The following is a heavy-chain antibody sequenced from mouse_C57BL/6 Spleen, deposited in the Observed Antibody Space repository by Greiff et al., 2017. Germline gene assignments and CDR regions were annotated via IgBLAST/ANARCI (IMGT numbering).Heavy chain of an antibody. CDR2: IDPSDSCT. Sequence: QVQLQQPVAELVMPGASVKLSCKASGYTFTSYWMHWVKQRPGQGLEWIGEIDPSDSCTNYTQKFKGKSTLTVDKSSRTAYMQLCGLTSEDAAVYYCARGGTDYFDSGVQGTTLTVSS. CDR3: ARGGTDYFDS. CDR1: GYTFTSYW. D-gene: IGHD4-1*01. V-gene: IGHV1-69*01. J-gene: IGHJ2*01.